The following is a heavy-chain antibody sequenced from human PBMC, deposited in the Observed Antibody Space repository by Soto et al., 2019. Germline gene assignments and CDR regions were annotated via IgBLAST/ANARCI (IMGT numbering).Heavy chain of an antibody. D-gene: IGHD3-3*01. CDR1: GGTFSSYA. Sequence: GASVKVSCKASGGTFSSYAISWVRQAPGQGLEWMGGIIPIFGTANYAQKFQGRVTITADESTSTAYMELGSLRSEDTAVYYCARGRIFGVVKYYYYYGMDVWGQGTTVTVSS. CDR2: IIPIFGTA. V-gene: IGHV1-69*13. CDR3: ARGRIFGVVKYYYYYGMDV. J-gene: IGHJ6*02.